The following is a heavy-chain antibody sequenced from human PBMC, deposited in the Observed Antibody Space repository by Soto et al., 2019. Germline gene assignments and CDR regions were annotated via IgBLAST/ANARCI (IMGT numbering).Heavy chain of an antibody. CDR2: IKQDGSEK. D-gene: IGHD6-19*01. V-gene: IGHV3-7*01. CDR3: ARDFYVAVVSI. CDR1: GFTFSSYW. J-gene: IGHJ3*02. Sequence: GGSLRLSCAASGFTFSSYWMSWVRQAPGKGLEWVANIKQDGSEKYYVESVKGRFTISRDNAKNSLYLQMNSLRAEDTAVYYCARDFYVAVVSIWGQGTMVTVSS.